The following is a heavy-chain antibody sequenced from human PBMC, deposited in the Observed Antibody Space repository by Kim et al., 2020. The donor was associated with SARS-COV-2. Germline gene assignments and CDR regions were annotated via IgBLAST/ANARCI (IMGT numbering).Heavy chain of an antibody. CDR2: GST. D-gene: IGHD3-3*01. CDR3: ARGNLEYRY. V-gene: IGHV4-59*09. Sequence: GSTNYNPSLKSRVTISVDTSKNQFSLKLSSVTAADTAVYYCARGNLEYRYWGQGTLVTVSS. J-gene: IGHJ4*02.